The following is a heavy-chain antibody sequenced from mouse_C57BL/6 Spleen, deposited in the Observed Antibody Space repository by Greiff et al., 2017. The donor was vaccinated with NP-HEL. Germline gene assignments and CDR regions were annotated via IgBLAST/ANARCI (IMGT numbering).Heavy chain of an antibody. Sequence: VQLQQSGAELVMPGASVKLSCKASGYTFTSYWMHWVKQRPGQGLEWIGEIDPSDSYTNYNQKFKGKSTLTVDKSSRTAYMQLSSLTSEDSAVYYCARRYDYDDYAMDYWGQGTSVTVSS. V-gene: IGHV1-69*01. J-gene: IGHJ4*01. CDR1: GYTFTSYW. CDR2: IDPSDSYT. CDR3: ARRYDYDDYAMDY. D-gene: IGHD2-4*01.